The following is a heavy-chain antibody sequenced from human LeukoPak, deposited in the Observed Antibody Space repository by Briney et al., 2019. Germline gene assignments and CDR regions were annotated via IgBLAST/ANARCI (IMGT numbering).Heavy chain of an antibody. Sequence: ARSLRLSCAASGFTFDDYAMPWVRHAPGKGLEWVSGISYNSDTIAYADSVKGRFTISRDNAKNSLYLQMNSLRAEDTALYYCAKDYCGGDCYSGWYFDLWGRGTLVTVSS. V-gene: IGHV3-9*01. J-gene: IGHJ2*01. D-gene: IGHD2-21*02. CDR3: AKDYCGGDCYSGWYFDL. CDR1: GFTFDDYA. CDR2: ISYNSDTI.